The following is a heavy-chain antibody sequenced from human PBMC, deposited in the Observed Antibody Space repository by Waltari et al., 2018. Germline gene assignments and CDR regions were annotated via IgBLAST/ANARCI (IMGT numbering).Heavy chain of an antibody. D-gene: IGHD6-13*01. V-gene: IGHV1-24*01. CDR3: ATGPPYSSSCGY. CDR2: FDPEDGET. J-gene: IGHJ4*02. CDR1: GYTLTELA. Sequence: QVQLVQSGAEVKKPGASVKVSCKVSGYTLTELAMHWVRPAPGKGLEWMGGFDPEDGETIYAQKFQGRVTMTEDTSTDTAYMELSSLRSEDTAVYYCATGPPYSSSCGYWGQGTLVTVSS.